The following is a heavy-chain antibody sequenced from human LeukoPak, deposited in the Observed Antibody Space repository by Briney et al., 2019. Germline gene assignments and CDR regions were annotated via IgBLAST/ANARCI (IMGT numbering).Heavy chain of an antibody. D-gene: IGHD1-26*01. CDR1: GYTFTSHG. J-gene: IGHJ5*02. Sequence: ASVKVSCKASGYTFTSHGISWVRQAPGQGLEWMGWISTYNGNTNYAQQLQGRVSMTTDTSTSTAYMDLRSLRSDDTAVYYCARDNSVGDIAWWFDPWGQGTLVTVSS. CDR3: ARDNSVGDIAWWFDP. V-gene: IGHV1-18*01. CDR2: ISTYNGNT.